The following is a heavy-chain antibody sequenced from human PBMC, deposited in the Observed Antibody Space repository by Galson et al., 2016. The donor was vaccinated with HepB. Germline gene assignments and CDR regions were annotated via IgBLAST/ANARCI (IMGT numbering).Heavy chain of an antibody. Sequence: SLRLSCAASTFTFSDYSMNWVRQAPGKGLEWVSFISGRSSYIYYADPVEGRFTVSRDNAKNSLYLQMNSLRAEDTAVYYCARVSPVDYYYYMDVWGRGTTVTVS. CDR1: TFTFSDYS. J-gene: IGHJ6*03. CDR2: ISGRSSYI. V-gene: IGHV3-21*01. CDR3: ARVSPVDYYYYMDV.